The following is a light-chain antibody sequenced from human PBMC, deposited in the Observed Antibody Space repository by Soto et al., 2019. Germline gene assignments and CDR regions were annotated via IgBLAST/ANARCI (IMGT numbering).Light chain of an antibody. V-gene: IGKV3-20*01. CDR1: QSVSHSY. Sequence: EIVLTQSPGTLSLSPGERATLSCRASQSVSHSYLAWYQQKPGQAPRLLIYGASNRATGIPDRFSGSGSGTDFTLTIRRMEPEDFAMYYCQQYGDSPQTFGQGTKLEIK. CDR3: QQYGDSPQT. CDR2: GAS. J-gene: IGKJ2*01.